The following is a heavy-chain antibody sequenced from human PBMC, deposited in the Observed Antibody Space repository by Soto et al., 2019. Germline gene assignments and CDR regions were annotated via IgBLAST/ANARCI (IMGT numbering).Heavy chain of an antibody. J-gene: IGHJ4*02. V-gene: IGHV4-30-4*01. CDR2: IYYSGST. CDR1: GGSISSGDYY. Sequence: LSLTCTVSGGSISSGDYYWSWIRQPPGKGLEWIGYIYYSGSTYYNPSLKSRVTISVDTSKNQFSLKLSSVTAADTAVYYCARDFGLSYYYDSSGYPDWGQGTLVTVSS. CDR3: ARDFGLSYYYDSSGYPD. D-gene: IGHD3-22*01.